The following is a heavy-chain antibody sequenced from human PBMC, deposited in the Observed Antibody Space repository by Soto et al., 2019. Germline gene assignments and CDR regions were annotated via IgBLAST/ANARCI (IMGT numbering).Heavy chain of an antibody. CDR2: ISWNSGSI. D-gene: IGHD1-26*01. J-gene: IGHJ4*02. V-gene: IGHV3-9*01. CDR1: GFTFDDYA. Sequence: VQLVESGGGVVQPGRSLRLSCAASGFTFDDYAMHWVRQAPGKGLEWVSGISWNSGSIGYADSVKGRFTISRDNAKNSLYLQMNSLRAEDTAVYYCAKDHEGAGSFDYWGQGTLVTVSS. CDR3: AKDHEGAGSFDY.